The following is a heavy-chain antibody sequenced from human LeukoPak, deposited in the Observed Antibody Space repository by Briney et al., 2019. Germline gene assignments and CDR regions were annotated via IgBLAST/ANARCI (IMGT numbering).Heavy chain of an antibody. Sequence: GGSLRLSCTASGFTFSGYWMAWVRQAPGKGLEWVANINQDGSEIYYVDSVKGRFTVSRDNAKRSMHLQMNSPRAEDTAVYYCARDTGCSGASCYSGAHYFDFWGHGALVTVSS. J-gene: IGHJ4*01. CDR1: GFTFSGYW. CDR2: INQDGSEI. V-gene: IGHV3-7*01. D-gene: IGHD2-15*01. CDR3: ARDTGCSGASCYSGAHYFDF.